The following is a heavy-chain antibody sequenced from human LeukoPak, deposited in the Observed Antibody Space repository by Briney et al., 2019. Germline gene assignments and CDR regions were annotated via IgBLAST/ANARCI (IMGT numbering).Heavy chain of an antibody. J-gene: IGHJ5*02. V-gene: IGHV4-39*07. CDR3: AGTLYSYGTNWFDP. CDR1: GFTVSSNY. D-gene: IGHD5-18*01. CDR2: IYYSGST. Sequence: GSLRLSCAASGFTVSSNYMSWVRQAPGKGLEWIGSIYYSGSTYYNPSLKSRVTISVDTSKNQFSLKLSSVTAADTAVYYCAGTLYSYGTNWFDPWGQGTLVTVSS.